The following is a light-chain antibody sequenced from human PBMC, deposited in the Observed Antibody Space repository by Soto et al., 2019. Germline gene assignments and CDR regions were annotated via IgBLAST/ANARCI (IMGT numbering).Light chain of an antibody. J-gene: IGKJ5*01. V-gene: IGKV1-13*02. CDR2: DAS. CDR3: QQYHTSSIT. CDR1: QGISSA. Sequence: AIQLTQSPASLSASVGDRVTITCRASQGISSALAWYQQKPGKAPKLLIYDASSLESGVPSRFSGSGSGTDFTLTISSLQPEDFATYYCQQYHTSSITFGQGTRLEIK.